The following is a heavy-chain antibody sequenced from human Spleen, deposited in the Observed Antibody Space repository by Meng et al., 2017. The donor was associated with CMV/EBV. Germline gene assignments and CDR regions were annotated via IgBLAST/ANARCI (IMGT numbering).Heavy chain of an antibody. Sequence: GGSLRLSCAASGFTFSNYAMHWVRQAPGEGLDWVAFIRFDGSDKYYEDSVKGRFAISRDNGRNMVYLQMNSLRAADTAVYYCAKEGGNSAAAVYFYFGLDVWGLGTTVTVSS. CDR3: AKEGGNSAAAVYFYFGLDV. V-gene: IGHV3-30*02. J-gene: IGHJ6*02. CDR2: IRFDGSDK. D-gene: IGHD1-7*01. CDR1: GFTFSNYA.